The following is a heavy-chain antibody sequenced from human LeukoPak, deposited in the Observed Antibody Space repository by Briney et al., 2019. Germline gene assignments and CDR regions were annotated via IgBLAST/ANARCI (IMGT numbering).Heavy chain of an antibody. D-gene: IGHD3-9*01. CDR2: ISGSGGST. J-gene: IGHJ4*02. CDR3: AKSPGVASYDILTGYYLSSFDY. CDR1: GFTFSSYA. V-gene: IGHV3-23*01. Sequence: PGGSLRLSCAASGFTFSSYAMSWVRQAPGKGLEWVSAISGSGGSTYYADSVKGRFTISRDNSKNTLYLQMNSLRAEDTAVYYCAKSPGVASYDILTGYYLSSFDYWGQGTLITVSS.